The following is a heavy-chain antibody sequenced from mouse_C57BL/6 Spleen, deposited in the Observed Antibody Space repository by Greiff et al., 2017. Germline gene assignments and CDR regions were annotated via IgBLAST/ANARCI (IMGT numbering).Heavy chain of an antibody. CDR1: GYAFTNYL. CDR3: ARNTVVGGDFDY. Sequence: QVQLQQSGADLPRPGPPVQVSCKASGYAFTNYLIEWVKQRPGQGLEWIGVINPGSGGTNYNEKFKGKATLTADKSSSTAYMQLSSLTSEDSAVYFCARNTVVGGDFDYWGQGTTLTVSS. V-gene: IGHV1-54*01. J-gene: IGHJ2*01. CDR2: INPGSGGT. D-gene: IGHD1-1*01.